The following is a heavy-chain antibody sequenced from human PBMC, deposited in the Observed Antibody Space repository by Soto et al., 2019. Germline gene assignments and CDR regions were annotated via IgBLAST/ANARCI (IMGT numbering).Heavy chain of an antibody. CDR3: ARDRPALLLTYCGMDV. D-gene: IGHD2-15*01. CDR2: IIRIFGTA. Sequence: QVQLVQSGAEVKKPGSSVKVSCKASGGTFSSYAISWVRQAPGQGLEWMGGIIRIFGTANYAPKFQGRVTLTADESTSTADMELSSLRSEDTAVYYCARDRPALLLTYCGMDVWGQGTTVTVSS. J-gene: IGHJ6*02. CDR1: GGTFSSYA. V-gene: IGHV1-69*01.